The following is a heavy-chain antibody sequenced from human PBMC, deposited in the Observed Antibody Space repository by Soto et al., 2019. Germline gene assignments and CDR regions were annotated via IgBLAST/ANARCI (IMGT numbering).Heavy chain of an antibody. V-gene: IGHV3-74*01. Sequence: EVQLVESGGGLVQPGGSLRLSCAASGFTFDNHWMHWVRQAPGKGLEWVSRITNGGSATDYAGSVRGRFTISRDNAKNTVFLQMNSLRIDDTAVYYCTRGFAGMTYFEFWGQGTLVTVSS. CDR3: TRGFAGMTYFEF. CDR1: GFTFDNHW. D-gene: IGHD1-26*01. CDR2: ITNGGSAT. J-gene: IGHJ4*01.